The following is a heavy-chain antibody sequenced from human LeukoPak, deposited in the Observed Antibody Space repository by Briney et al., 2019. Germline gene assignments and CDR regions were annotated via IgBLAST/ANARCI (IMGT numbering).Heavy chain of an antibody. Sequence: SETLSLTCTVSGGSISSGDYYWSWIRQPPGKGLEWIGSIYYGGYTYYNPSLKSRVTISVDTSKNQFSLKLSSVTAADTAIYYCQSRFLEWLLDYWGQGTLVTVSS. CDR3: QSRFLEWLLDY. D-gene: IGHD3-3*01. V-gene: IGHV4-39*01. J-gene: IGHJ4*02. CDR2: IYYGGYT. CDR1: GGSISSGDYY.